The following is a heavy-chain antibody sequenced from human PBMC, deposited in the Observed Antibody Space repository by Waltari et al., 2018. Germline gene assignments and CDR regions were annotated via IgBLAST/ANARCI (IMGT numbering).Heavy chain of an antibody. Sequence: EVQLVQSGAEVKKPGESRKISCQGPGYSSPSSWIGWVRQMPGKGLEWMGIIYPGDSDTRYSPSFQGQVTISADKSISTAYLQWSSLKASDTAMYYCARPRFPQTDAFDIWGQGTMVTVSS. V-gene: IGHV5-51*01. CDR3: ARPRFPQTDAFDI. J-gene: IGHJ3*02. CDR1: GYSSPSSW. CDR2: IYPGDSDT. D-gene: IGHD3-16*01.